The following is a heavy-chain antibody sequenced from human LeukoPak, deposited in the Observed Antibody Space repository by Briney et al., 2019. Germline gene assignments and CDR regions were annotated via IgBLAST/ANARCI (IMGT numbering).Heavy chain of an antibody. CDR2: ISSSGSTI. D-gene: IGHD6-13*01. CDR3: ARVRTSSSWDYYFDY. Sequence: GGSLRLFCAASGFTFSDYYMSWIRQAPGKGLEWVSYISSSGSTIYYADSVKGRFTISRDNAKNSLYLQMNSLRAEDTAVYYCARVRTSSSWDYYFDYWGQGTLVTVSS. V-gene: IGHV3-11*04. CDR1: GFTFSDYY. J-gene: IGHJ4*02.